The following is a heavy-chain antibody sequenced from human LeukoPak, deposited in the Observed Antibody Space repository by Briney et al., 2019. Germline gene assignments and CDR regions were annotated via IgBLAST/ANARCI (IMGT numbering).Heavy chain of an antibody. CDR3: ASQGYCSGGSCYSLFDY. CDR2: TKQDGSEK. Sequence: PGGSLRLSCVAYGFTFSSYWMSWVRQAPGKGLEWVANTKQDGSEKYYVDSVEGRFTISRDNAKNSLYLQMNSLRAEDTAVYYCASQGYCSGGSCYSLFDYWGQGTLVTVSS. V-gene: IGHV3-7*05. CDR1: GFTFSSYW. J-gene: IGHJ4*02. D-gene: IGHD2-15*01.